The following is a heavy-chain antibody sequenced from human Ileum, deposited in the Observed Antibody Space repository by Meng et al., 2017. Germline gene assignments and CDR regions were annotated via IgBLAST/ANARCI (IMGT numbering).Heavy chain of an antibody. Sequence: QVQLQESGPGLAGPSETLSLTCTVSGGSVSSDTYFWSWIRQPPGKGLEWIGYIYFSGGTYYNPSLKSRVTISRDTSKKQFSLNLSSATAADTAVYYCATGSFSSDLPFDYWGQGTLVTVSS. J-gene: IGHJ4*02. CDR2: IYFSGGT. D-gene: IGHD3-3*01. CDR3: ATGSFSSDLPFDY. CDR1: GGSVSSDTYF. V-gene: IGHV4-61*01.